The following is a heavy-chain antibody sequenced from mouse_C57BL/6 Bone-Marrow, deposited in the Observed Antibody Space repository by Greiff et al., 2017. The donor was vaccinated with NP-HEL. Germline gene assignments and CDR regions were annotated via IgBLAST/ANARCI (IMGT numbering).Heavy chain of an antibody. V-gene: IGHV1-85*01. J-gene: IGHJ1*03. Sequence: QVQLQQSGPELVKPGASVKLSCKASGYTFTSYDINWVKQRPGQGLEWIGWIYPRDGSTKYNEKFKGKATLTVDTSSSTAYMELHSLTSEHSAVYFCSTSSYWYFDVWGTGTTVTVSS. CDR1: GYTFTSYD. D-gene: IGHD1-1*01. CDR3: STSSYWYFDV. CDR2: IYPRDGST.